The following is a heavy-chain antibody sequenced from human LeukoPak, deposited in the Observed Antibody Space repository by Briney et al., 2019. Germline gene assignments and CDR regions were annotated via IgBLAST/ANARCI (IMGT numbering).Heavy chain of an antibody. D-gene: IGHD4-23*01. J-gene: IGHJ4*02. V-gene: IGHV3-11*01. CDR2: ISSRGTTM. CDR1: GFTFSDYY. CDR3: AREGGNVGFFDY. Sequence: GGSLRLSCAASGFTFSDYYMNWIRQAPGKGLEWVSYISSRGTTMNYADSVKGRFTISRDNAKNSLYLQMNSLRAEDTAVYYCAREGGNVGFFDYWGQGTLVTVSS.